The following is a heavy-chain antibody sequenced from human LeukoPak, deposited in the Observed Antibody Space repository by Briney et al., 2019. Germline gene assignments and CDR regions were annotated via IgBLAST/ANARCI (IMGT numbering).Heavy chain of an antibody. V-gene: IGHV3-23*01. CDR1: GFTFSSYA. Sequence: PGGSLRLSCGASGFTFSSYAMSWVRQAPGKGLEWISAISGSGGSTYYVDSVKGRFTISRDNSKNTLYLQMNSLRAEDTAVYYCARAGSDYGDYASFDYWGQGTLVTVSS. CDR3: ARAGSDYGDYASFDY. J-gene: IGHJ4*02. D-gene: IGHD4-17*01. CDR2: ISGSGGST.